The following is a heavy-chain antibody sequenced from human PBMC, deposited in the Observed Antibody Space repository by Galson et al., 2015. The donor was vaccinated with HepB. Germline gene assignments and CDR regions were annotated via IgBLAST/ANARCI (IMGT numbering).Heavy chain of an antibody. Sequence: LRLSCAASGFTFSSYWMSWVRQAPGKGLEWVANMKQDGSEKYYVDSVKGRFTISRDNAMNSLYLQMNSLRAEDTAVYYCARDSDYGDYVGYWGQGTLVTVSS. J-gene: IGHJ4*02. CDR3: ARDSDYGDYVGY. D-gene: IGHD4-17*01. V-gene: IGHV3-7*03. CDR1: GFTFSSYW. CDR2: MKQDGSEK.